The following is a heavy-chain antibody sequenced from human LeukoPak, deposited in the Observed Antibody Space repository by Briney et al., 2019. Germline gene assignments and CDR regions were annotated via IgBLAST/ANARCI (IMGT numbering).Heavy chain of an antibody. V-gene: IGHV1-46*01. Sequence: ASVKVSCKASGYTFTSYYMHWVRQAPGQGLEWMGLINPTGGSTGYAQKFQGRVTMTRDTSIITAYMELSRLRSDETAVYYCATDEGSCSGGSCYPNRFDPWGQGTLVTVSS. CDR3: ATDEGSCSGGSCYPNRFDP. CDR1: GYTFTSYY. J-gene: IGHJ5*02. CDR2: INPTGGST. D-gene: IGHD2-15*01.